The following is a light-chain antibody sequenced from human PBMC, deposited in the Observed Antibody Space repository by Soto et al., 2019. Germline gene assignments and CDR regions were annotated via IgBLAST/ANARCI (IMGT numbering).Light chain of an antibody. J-gene: IGKJ2*01. Sequence: DIQLTQSPSFLSASVGDRVTITCRASQGISSYLAWYQQKQGKAPKLLIYAASTLQSGVPSRFSGSGSGTEFTLTISSLKPEDVATYYCQQLHSYPYTFGQGTKLEIK. CDR1: QGISSY. CDR2: AAS. V-gene: IGKV1-9*01. CDR3: QQLHSYPYT.